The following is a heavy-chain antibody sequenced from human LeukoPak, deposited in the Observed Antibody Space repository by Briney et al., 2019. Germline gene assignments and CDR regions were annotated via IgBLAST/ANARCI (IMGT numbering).Heavy chain of an antibody. CDR1: GFTFSSYS. J-gene: IGHJ5*02. V-gene: IGHV3-21*01. D-gene: IGHD5-12*01. CDR2: ISSSSSYI. Sequence: GGSLRLSCAASGFTFSSYSMNWVRQAPGKGLEWVSSISSSSSYIYYADSVKGRFTISRDNAKNSLYLQMNSLRAEDTAVYYCARDSVVATIVDWFDPWSQGTLVTVSS. CDR3: ARDSVVATIVDWFDP.